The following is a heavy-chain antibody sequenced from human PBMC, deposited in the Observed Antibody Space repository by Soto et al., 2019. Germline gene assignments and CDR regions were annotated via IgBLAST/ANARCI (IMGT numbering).Heavy chain of an antibody. J-gene: IGHJ6*02. CDR2: IKQDGSEK. V-gene: IGHV3-7*01. Sequence: EVQLVESGGGLVQPGGSLRLSCAASGFTFSSYWMSWVRQAPGKGLEWVANIKQDGSEKYYVDSVKGRFTISRDNAKNSLYLQINSLRAEDTAVYYCAREGYYYGPGSYYPMDYYYGMDVWGQGTTVTVSS. CDR3: AREGYYYGPGSYYPMDYYYGMDV. D-gene: IGHD3-10*01. CDR1: GFTFSSYW.